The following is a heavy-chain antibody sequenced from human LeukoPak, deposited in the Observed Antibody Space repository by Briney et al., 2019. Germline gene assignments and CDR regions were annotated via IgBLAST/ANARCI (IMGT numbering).Heavy chain of an antibody. CDR2: ISGSGGST. CDR1: GFTFSTYA. Sequence: ALGSLRLSCAASGFTFSTYAMSWVRQTPGKGLEWVSSISGSGGSTYYADPVKGRFTISRDNSKNTLYLKMNSLRAEDRAVYSGAKDLGMQVWFPLWGQRTLVTVSS. J-gene: IGHJ4*02. V-gene: IGHV3-23*01. CDR3: AKDLGMQVWFPL. D-gene: IGHD5-18*01.